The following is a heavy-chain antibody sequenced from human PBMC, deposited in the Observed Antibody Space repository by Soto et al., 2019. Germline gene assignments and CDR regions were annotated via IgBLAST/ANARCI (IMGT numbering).Heavy chain of an antibody. V-gene: IGHV4-59*01. Sequence: PSETLSLTCTVSGGSISSYYWSWIRQPPGKGLEWIGYIYYSGSTNYNPSLKSRVTISVDTSKNQFSLKLSSVTAADTAVYYCARAYSFWQTGWFDPWGQGTLVTVSS. CDR1: GGSISSYY. J-gene: IGHJ5*02. CDR2: IYYSGST. D-gene: IGHD1-26*01. CDR3: ARAYSFWQTGWFDP.